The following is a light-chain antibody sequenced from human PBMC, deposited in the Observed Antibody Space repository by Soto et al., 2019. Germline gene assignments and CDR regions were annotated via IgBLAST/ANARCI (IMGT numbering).Light chain of an antibody. Sequence: QSVLTQPPSVSGAPGQRVTISCSGSSSNIGAGFDIHWYQQLPGTAPHLLIYGNTNRPSGVPDRFSGSKSGTSASLAITGLQAEDEADYYCQSYDSSLSAYVFGTGTKLTVL. CDR3: QSYDSSLSAYV. CDR1: SSNIGAGFD. V-gene: IGLV1-40*01. J-gene: IGLJ1*01. CDR2: GNT.